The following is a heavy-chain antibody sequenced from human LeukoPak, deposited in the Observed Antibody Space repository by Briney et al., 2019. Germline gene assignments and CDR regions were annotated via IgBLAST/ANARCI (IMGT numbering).Heavy chain of an antibody. CDR2: IYYSGST. V-gene: IGHV4-39*07. CDR3: ARRPTRQQLVRGGFDY. D-gene: IGHD6-13*01. J-gene: IGHJ4*02. Sequence: SETLSLTCTVSGGSISSSSYYWGWIRQPPGKGLEWIGSIYYSGSTYYNPSLKSRVTISVDTSKNQFSLKLSSVTAADTAVYYCARRPTRQQLVRGGFDYWGQGTLVTVSS. CDR1: GGSISSSSYY.